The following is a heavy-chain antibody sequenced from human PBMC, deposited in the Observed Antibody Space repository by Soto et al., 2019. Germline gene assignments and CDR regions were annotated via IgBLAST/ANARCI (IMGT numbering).Heavy chain of an antibody. CDR2: ISGSGGSI. Sequence: GGSLRLSCAASGFTFGTYAMSWVRQALGKGLEWVSSISGSGGSIYYAHSVKGRFTISRDKTKNTLDLQMNSLRAEDTAVYHCARVAPEYSSTPRRFDFWGQGTLVTAPQ. V-gene: IGHV3-23*01. CDR3: ARVAPEYSSTPRRFDF. J-gene: IGHJ4*02. D-gene: IGHD6-13*01. CDR1: GFTFGTYA.